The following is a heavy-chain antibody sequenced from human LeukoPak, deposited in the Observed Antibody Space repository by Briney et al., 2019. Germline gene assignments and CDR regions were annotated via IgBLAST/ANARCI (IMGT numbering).Heavy chain of an antibody. J-gene: IGHJ6*02. V-gene: IGHV3-21*01. CDR3: GRDCGRPYGLDV. D-gene: IGHD6-6*01. CDR1: GFTFSNCN. Sequence: GGSLRLSCAAFGFTFSNCNMNWVRQAPGKGLEWVSSIGSSSSYIYYADSVKGRFTISRDNAKNSLYLQMSSLRAEDTAVYYCGRDCGRPYGLDVWGQGTTVTVSS. CDR2: IGSSSSYI.